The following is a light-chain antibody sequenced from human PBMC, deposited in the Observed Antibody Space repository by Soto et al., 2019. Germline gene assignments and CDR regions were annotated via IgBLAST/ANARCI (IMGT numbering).Light chain of an antibody. CDR1: SSNIASNT. J-gene: IGLJ1*01. Sequence: QSVLTQPPSASGTPGQRVTISCSGSSSNIASNTVNWYQQLPGTAPKLLIYSNNQRPSGVPDRFSGSKSGTSASLAISGLQSEDEADYYCAAWDDSLNGYYVFGTGTKVTVL. CDR2: SNN. CDR3: AAWDDSLNGYYV. V-gene: IGLV1-44*01.